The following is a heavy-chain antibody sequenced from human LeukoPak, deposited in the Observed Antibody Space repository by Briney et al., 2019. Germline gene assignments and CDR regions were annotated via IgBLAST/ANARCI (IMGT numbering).Heavy chain of an antibody. CDR3: AKCTRGWFEDY. CDR1: VFTFSSSV. V-gene: IGHV3-23*01. Sequence: PGGSLRLSCAASVFTFSSSVMNWVRQAPGKGLEWVSTISDRGDSTYYADSVKGRFTISRDNSKNTLYLQMNSLRAEDTAVYYCAKCTRGWFEDYWGQGTLVTVSS. D-gene: IGHD6-19*01. CDR2: ISDRGDST. J-gene: IGHJ4*02.